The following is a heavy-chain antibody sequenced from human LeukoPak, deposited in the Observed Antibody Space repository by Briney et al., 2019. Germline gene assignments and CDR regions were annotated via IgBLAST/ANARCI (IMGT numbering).Heavy chain of an antibody. Sequence: SETLSLXCTVSGGSISSYYWSWSRQPAGKGLEWIGRIYTSGSTNYNPSLKSRVTMSVDTSKNQFSLKLSSVTAADTAVYSCARDRGNYDAFDIWGQGTMVTVSS. J-gene: IGHJ3*02. D-gene: IGHD3-10*01. CDR3: ARDRGNYDAFDI. CDR2: IYTSGST. CDR1: GGSISSYY. V-gene: IGHV4-4*07.